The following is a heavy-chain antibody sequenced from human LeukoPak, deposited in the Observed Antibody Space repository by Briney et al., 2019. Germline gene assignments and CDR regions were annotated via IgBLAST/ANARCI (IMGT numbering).Heavy chain of an antibody. Sequence: GGSLRLSCAASGFTFSSSAMSWVRQAPGKGLEWVSSISGSGSGGSTYYADSVKGRFTISRDNSKNTLYLQMNSLRAEDTAVYYCAKSGYKRFDYWHQGTLVTVPS. D-gene: IGHD5-24*01. V-gene: IGHV3-23*01. CDR1: GFTFSSSA. CDR2: ISGSGSGGST. J-gene: IGHJ4*02. CDR3: AKSGYKRFDY.